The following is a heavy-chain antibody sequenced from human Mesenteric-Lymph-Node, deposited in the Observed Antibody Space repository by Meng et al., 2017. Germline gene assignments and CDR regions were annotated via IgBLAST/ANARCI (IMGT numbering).Heavy chain of an antibody. J-gene: IGHJ6*02. D-gene: IGHD5-18*01. CDR1: GGSFSGYY. CDR3: ARLWGTAMVTARILNYYYYGMDV. V-gene: IGHV4-34*01. CDR2: INHSGST. Sequence: SCAVYGGSFSGYYWSWIRQPPGKGLEWIGEINHSGSTNYNPSLKSRVTISVDTSKNQFSLKLSSVTAADTAVYYCARLWGTAMVTARILNYYYYGMDVWGQGTTVTVSS.